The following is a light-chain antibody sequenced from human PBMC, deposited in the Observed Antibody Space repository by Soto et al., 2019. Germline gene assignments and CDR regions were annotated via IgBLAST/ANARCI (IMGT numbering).Light chain of an antibody. V-gene: IGLV2-14*03. CDR3: CSLTTGHTDV. J-gene: IGLJ1*01. Sequence: QSVLTQPASVSGSPGQSITISCTGTSSDIGHYDYVSWYQQHPGKAPKLMMYHVTYRPSGVSNRYSGSKSGNSASLTISGLQADDEADYYFCSLTTGHTDVVGSGSKLTVL. CDR1: SSDIGHYDY. CDR2: HVT.